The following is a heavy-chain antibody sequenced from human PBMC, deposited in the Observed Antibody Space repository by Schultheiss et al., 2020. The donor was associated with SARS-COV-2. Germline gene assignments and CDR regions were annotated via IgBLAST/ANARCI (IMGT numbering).Heavy chain of an antibody. CDR3: ARPQAYYYYYGMDV. V-gene: IGHV3-9*01. CDR1: GFTFDDYA. CDR2: ISWNSGSI. Sequence: GGSLRLSCADSGFTFDDYAMHWVRQAPGKGLEWVSGISWNSGSIGYADSVKGRFTISRDNAKNSLYLQMNSLRAEDTALYYCARPQAYYYYYGMDVWGQGTTVTVSS. J-gene: IGHJ6*02.